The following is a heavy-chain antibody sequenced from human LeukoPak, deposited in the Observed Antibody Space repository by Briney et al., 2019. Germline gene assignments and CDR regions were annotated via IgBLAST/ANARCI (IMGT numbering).Heavy chain of an antibody. CDR3: ARDRDQPSGRSDY. J-gene: IGHJ4*02. CDR1: GFTFSSYW. D-gene: IGHD2-15*01. V-gene: IGHV3-7*01. Sequence: PGGSLRLSRAASGFTFSSYWMSWVRQAPGKGLEWVANIKQDGSEKYYVDSVKGRFTISRDNAKNSLYLQMNSLRAEDTAVYYCARDRDQPSGRSDYWGQGTLVTVSS. CDR2: IKQDGSEK.